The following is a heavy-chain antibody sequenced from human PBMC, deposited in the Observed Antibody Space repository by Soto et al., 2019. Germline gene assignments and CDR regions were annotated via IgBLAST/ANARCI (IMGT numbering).Heavy chain of an antibody. CDR2: IYYSGST. V-gene: IGHV4-59*01. CDR1: GGSISSYY. J-gene: IGHJ3*02. Sequence: SETLSLTCTVSGGSISSYYWSWIRQPPGKGLEWIGYIYYSGSTNYNPSLKSRVTISVDTSKNQFSLKLSSVTAADTAVYYCARDHHYYGSGSYYYHDAFDIWGQGTMVTVSS. CDR3: ARDHHYYGSGSYYYHDAFDI. D-gene: IGHD3-10*01.